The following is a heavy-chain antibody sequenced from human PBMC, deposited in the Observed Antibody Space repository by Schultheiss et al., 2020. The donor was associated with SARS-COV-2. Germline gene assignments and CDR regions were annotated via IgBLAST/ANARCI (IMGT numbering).Heavy chain of an antibody. CDR3: ARDSIAAAGIDY. Sequence: GGSLRLSCAASGFTFSSFSMNWVRQAPGKGLEWVSSISRSSSYTYYADSVKGRFTISRDNAKNSLYLQMNTLRAEDTAVYYCARDSIAAAGIDYWGQGTLVTVSS. D-gene: IGHD6-25*01. J-gene: IGHJ4*02. V-gene: IGHV3-21*01. CDR1: GFTFSSFS. CDR2: ISRSSSYT.